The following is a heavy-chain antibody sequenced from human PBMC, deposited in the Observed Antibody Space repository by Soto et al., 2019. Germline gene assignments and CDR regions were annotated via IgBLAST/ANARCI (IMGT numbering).Heavy chain of an antibody. D-gene: IGHD1-26*01. CDR3: AGEIVGATAFDL. J-gene: IGHJ3*01. CDR2: IKQDGSEK. V-gene: IGHV3-7*01. Sequence: GGSLRLSCAASGFTFSTYWMSWVRQAPGKGLEWVANIKQDGSEKYYVDSVKGRFIISRDNAKNSLYLQMNSLRAEDTAVYYCAGEIVGATAFDLWGQGTMVTVSS. CDR1: GFTFSTYW.